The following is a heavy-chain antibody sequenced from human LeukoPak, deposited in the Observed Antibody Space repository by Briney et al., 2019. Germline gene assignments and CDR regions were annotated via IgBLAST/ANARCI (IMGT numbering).Heavy chain of an antibody. Sequence: SETLSLTCTVSGASIRSYYWSWIRRPPGKGLHWIGYVYYSGSTNYNPSLKSRVTISVDTSKNLFSLKLSSVTAADAAVYYCARSGWEPYFEYWGQGTLVTVSS. D-gene: IGHD1-26*01. CDR3: ARSGWEPYFEY. V-gene: IGHV4-59*01. J-gene: IGHJ4*02. CDR2: VYYSGST. CDR1: GASIRSYY.